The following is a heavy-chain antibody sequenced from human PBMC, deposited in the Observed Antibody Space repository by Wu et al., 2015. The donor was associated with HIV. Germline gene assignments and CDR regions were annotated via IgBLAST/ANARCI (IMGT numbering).Heavy chain of an antibody. Sequence: QVHLLQSGAEVKKPGSSVKVSCKASGGTFSSFALSWVRQAPGQGLEWVGGIIPLFDTSHSAQKFRDRVTITADESTSTGYMELNSLTYEDTAVYYCARVAGSSWYREFDMWGQGTMVTVSS. J-gene: IGHJ3*02. CDR1: GGTFSSFA. D-gene: IGHD6-13*01. V-gene: IGHV1-69*01. CDR3: ARVAGSSWYREFDM. CDR2: IIPLFDTS.